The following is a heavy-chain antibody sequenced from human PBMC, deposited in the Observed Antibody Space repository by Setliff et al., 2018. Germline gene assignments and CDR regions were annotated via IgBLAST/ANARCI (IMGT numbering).Heavy chain of an antibody. CDR1: GYTFTSYG. Sequence: GASVKVSCKASGYTFTSYGISWVRQAPGQGLEWMGWISAYNGNTNYAQKLQGRVTMTTDTSTSTAYMELRSLRSDDTAVYYCAREEVGRYSSGWYISSDNWFDPWGQGTLVTVSS. V-gene: IGHV1-18*01. J-gene: IGHJ5*02. CDR3: AREEVGRYSSGWYISSDNWFDP. D-gene: IGHD6-19*01. CDR2: ISAYNGNT.